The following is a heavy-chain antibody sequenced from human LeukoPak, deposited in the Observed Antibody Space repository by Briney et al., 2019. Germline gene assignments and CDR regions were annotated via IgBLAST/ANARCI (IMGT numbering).Heavy chain of an antibody. CDR1: GFTFSSYW. Sequence: GGSLRLSCAASGFTFSSYWMSWVRQAPGKGLEWVANTKQDGSEKHYVDSVKGRFTISRDNAKNSLYLQMNSLRAEDTAVYYCARGRDYGDSGDYWGQGTLVTVSS. CDR2: TKQDGSEK. CDR3: ARGRDYGDSGDY. D-gene: IGHD4-17*01. J-gene: IGHJ4*02. V-gene: IGHV3-7*03.